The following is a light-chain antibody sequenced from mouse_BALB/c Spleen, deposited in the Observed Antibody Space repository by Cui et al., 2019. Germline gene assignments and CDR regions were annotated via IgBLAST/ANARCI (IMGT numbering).Light chain of an antibody. CDR3: QHFWGTPRT. Sequence: DIQMTQSPASLSVSVGETVTITCRASENIYSNLAWYQQKQGKSPQLLVYAATNLADGVPSRFSGSGSGTQYSLKINSLQSEDFGRYYCQHFWGTPRTFGGGTKLEIK. CDR2: AAT. J-gene: IGKJ1*01. CDR1: ENIYSN. V-gene: IGKV12-46*01.